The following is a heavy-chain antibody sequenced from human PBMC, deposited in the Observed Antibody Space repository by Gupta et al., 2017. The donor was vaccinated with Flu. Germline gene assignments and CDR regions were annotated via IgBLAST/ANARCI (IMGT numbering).Heavy chain of an antibody. V-gene: IGHV4-39*01. CDR2: IYYSGST. J-gene: IGHJ4*02. CDR3: ARLTPSLSVGPTSGVDY. CDR1: GGSISSSSYY. D-gene: IGHD1-26*01. Sequence: QLQLQESGPGLVKPSETLSLTCTVSGGSISSSSYYWGWIRQPPGKGLEWIGSIYYSGSTYYNPSLKSRVTISVDTSKNQFSLKLSSVTAADTAVYYCARLTPSLSVGPTSGVDYWGQGTLVTVSS.